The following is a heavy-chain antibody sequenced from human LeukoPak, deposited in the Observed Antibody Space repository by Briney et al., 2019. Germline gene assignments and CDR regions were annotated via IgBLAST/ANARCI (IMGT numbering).Heavy chain of an antibody. D-gene: IGHD3-10*01. CDR3: AKNYGSGSSVKYYYYMDV. CDR2: ISASGGST. V-gene: IGHV3-23*01. CDR1: GFTFSSYA. Sequence: GGSLRLSCAASGFTFSSYAMSWVRQAPKKGLEWVSVISASGGSTNYADSVKGRVTISRDNSKNTLYLQMNSLRAEDTAVYYCAKNYGSGSSVKYYYYMDVWGKGTTVTVS. J-gene: IGHJ6*03.